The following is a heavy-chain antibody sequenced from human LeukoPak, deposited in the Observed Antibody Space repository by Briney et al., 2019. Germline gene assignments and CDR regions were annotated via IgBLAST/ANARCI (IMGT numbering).Heavy chain of an antibody. J-gene: IGHJ4*02. D-gene: IGHD6-6*01. Sequence: GGSLRLSCAGSGFTFSGYSLNWVRQAPGKGLEWVANIKQDGSEKYHVDSVKGRFTISRDNAKNSLYLQMSSLRADDTAVYYCARDLPTGSDYFDYWGQGTLVTVSS. CDR1: GFTFSGYS. V-gene: IGHV3-7*01. CDR2: IKQDGSEK. CDR3: ARDLPTGSDYFDY.